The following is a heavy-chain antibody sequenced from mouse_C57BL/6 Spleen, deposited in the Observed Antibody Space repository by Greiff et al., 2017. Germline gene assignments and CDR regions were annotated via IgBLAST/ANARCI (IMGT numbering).Heavy chain of an antibody. J-gene: IGHJ3*01. CDR3: ARDSNSPFAY. CDR1: GYSITSGYD. CDR2: ISYSGST. D-gene: IGHD2-5*01. V-gene: IGHV3-1*01. Sequence: EVQLVESGPGMVKPSQSLSLTCTVTGYSITSGYDWHWIRHFPGNKLEWMGYISYSGSTNYNPSLKSRISITHDTSKNHFFLKLNSVTTEDTATYYCARDSNSPFAYWGQGTLVTVSA.